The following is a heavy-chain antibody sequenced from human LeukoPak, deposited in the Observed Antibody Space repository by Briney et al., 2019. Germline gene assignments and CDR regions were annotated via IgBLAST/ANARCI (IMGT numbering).Heavy chain of an antibody. CDR2: ISNTGST. CDR3: ARESVPAGTRWFDP. CDR1: GGSISSTYY. Sequence: SETLSLTCSVSGGSISSTYYWGWIRQPPGKGLEYIGIISNTGSTYYKPSLQSRVTISIDTSKNQFSLKLGSVTAADTAVYYCARESVPAGTRWFDPWGQGTLVTVSS. J-gene: IGHJ5*02. V-gene: IGHV4-39*07. D-gene: IGHD2-2*01.